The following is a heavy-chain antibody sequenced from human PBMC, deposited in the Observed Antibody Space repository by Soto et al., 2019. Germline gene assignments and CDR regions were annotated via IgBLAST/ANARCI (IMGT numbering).Heavy chain of an antibody. CDR2: IFYSGST. Sequence: QVQLQESGPGLVKPSQTLSHTCTVSGGSISSGNYYWSWIRQHPGKGLEWIGYIFYSGSTYYNPSLKSRVTISVDTSKNQFSLKLSSVTAADTAVYYCARGGSGDIVVVAAIDYWGQGTLVTVSS. J-gene: IGHJ4*02. CDR1: GGSISSGNYY. V-gene: IGHV4-31*03. D-gene: IGHD2-15*01. CDR3: ARGGSGDIVVVAAIDY.